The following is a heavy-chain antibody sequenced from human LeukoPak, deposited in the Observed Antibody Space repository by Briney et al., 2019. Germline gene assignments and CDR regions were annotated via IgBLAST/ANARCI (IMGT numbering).Heavy chain of an antibody. CDR2: ISSSGSTI. J-gene: IGHJ5*02. CDR3: ARVGRQYYYGSGSYYNAYNWFDP. CDR1: GFTFSDYY. Sequence: PGGSLRLSCAASGFTFSDYYMSWIRQAPGKGLEWVSYISSSGSTIYYADSVKGRFTISRDNAKNSLYLQMKRLRAEDTAVYYCARVGRQYYYGSGSYYNAYNWFDPWGQGTLVTVSS. D-gene: IGHD3-10*01. V-gene: IGHV3-11*01.